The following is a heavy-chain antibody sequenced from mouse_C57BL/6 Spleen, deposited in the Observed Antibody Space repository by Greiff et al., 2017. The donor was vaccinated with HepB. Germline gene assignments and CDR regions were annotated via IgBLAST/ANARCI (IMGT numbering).Heavy chain of an antibody. CDR2: ISSGSSTI. V-gene: IGHV5-17*01. J-gene: IGHJ2*01. CDR1: GFTFSDYG. Sequence: EVKLVESGGGLVKPGGSLKLSCAASGFTFSDYGMHWVRQAPEKGLEWVAYISSGSSTIYYADTVKGRFTISRDNAKNTLFLQMTSLRSEDTAMYYCARESGSSLFDYWGQGTTLTVSS. D-gene: IGHD1-1*01. CDR3: ARESGSSLFDY.